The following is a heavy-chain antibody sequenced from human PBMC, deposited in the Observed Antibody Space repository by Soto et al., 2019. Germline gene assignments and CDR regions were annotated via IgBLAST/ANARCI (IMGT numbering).Heavy chain of an antibody. V-gene: IGHV3-15*07. D-gene: IGHD1-26*01. CDR3: TTPRRIVGAYFDY. Sequence: PGGSLRLSCAASGFTFSNAWMNWVRQAPGKGLEWVGRIKSKTDGGTTDYAAPVKGRFTISRDDSKNTLYLQMNSLKTEDTAVYYCTTPRRIVGAYFDYWGQGTLVTVSS. CDR1: GFTFSNAW. CDR2: IKSKTDGGTT. J-gene: IGHJ4*02.